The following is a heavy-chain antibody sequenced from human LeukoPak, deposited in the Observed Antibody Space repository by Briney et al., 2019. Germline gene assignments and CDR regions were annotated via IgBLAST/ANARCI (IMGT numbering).Heavy chain of an antibody. CDR1: GFIYSSYW. V-gene: IGHV3-7*01. CDR3: ARDGFTMVRGVITIMTYYFDY. CDR2: IKQEGSEK. Sequence: GVPLRLFCAASGFIYSSYWVSGLRQAPGKGLEGVGNIKQEGSEKFYVDPVKGRFTISRDDEKNSLYVQMHSLSAEDAAVYYCARDGFTMVRGVITIMTYYFDYRGQGTLVTVSS. D-gene: IGHD3-10*01. J-gene: IGHJ4*02.